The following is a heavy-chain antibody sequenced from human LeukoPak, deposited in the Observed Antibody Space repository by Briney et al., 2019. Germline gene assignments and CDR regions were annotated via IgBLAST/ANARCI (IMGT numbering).Heavy chain of an antibody. D-gene: IGHD5-12*01. CDR3: ASLWGSGSGPPKYYFDH. CDR1: GYTFTSYA. CDR2: IIPIFGTA. J-gene: IGHJ4*02. Sequence: ASVKVSCKASGYTFTSYAISWVRQAPGQGLEWMGGIIPIFGTANYAQKFQGRVTITADESTSTAYMELSSLRSEDTAVYYCASLWGSGSGPPKYYFDHWGQGTPVTVSS. V-gene: IGHV1-69*13.